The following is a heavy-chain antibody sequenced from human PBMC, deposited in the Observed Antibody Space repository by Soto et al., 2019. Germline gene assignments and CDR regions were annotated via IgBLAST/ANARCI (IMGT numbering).Heavy chain of an antibody. V-gene: IGHV3-49*03. J-gene: IGHJ6*02. D-gene: IGHD6-13*01. CDR2: VRSKAYGGTT. CDR1: GFTFGDYA. Sequence: GGSLRLSCTTSGFTFGDYAMSWFRQAPGKGLEWVGVVRSKAYGGTTDYAASVKGRFEISRDDSKSIAYLQMNSVTTEDTAVYFCARYTYTSRYSYYGMDVWGHGTTVTVSS. CDR3: ARYTYTSRYSYYGMDV.